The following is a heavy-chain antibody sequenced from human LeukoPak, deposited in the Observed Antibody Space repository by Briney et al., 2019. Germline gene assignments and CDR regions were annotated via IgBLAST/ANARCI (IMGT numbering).Heavy chain of an antibody. J-gene: IGHJ4*02. Sequence: ASVKVSCKASGYTFTSYYMHWVRQAPGQGLEWMGIINPSGGSTSYAQKFQGRVTMTRDTSTSPVYMELSSLRSEDTAVYYCARALMNQYYYDSSGYPWDYWGQGTLVTVSS. CDR3: ARALMNQYYYDSSGYPWDY. V-gene: IGHV1-46*01. D-gene: IGHD3-22*01. CDR2: INPSGGST. CDR1: GYTFTSYY.